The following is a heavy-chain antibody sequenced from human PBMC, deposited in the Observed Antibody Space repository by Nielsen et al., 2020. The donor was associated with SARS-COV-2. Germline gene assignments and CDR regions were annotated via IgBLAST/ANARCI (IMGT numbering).Heavy chain of an antibody. CDR2: INAGNGNT. CDR3: ARAPPYCSSTSCYLYFDY. Sequence: ASVKVSCKASGYTFTSYAMHWVRQAPGQRLEWMGWINAGNGNTKYSQKFQGRVTITRDTSASTAYMELSSLRSEDTAVYYCARAPPYCSSTSCYLYFDYWGQGTLVTVSS. D-gene: IGHD2-2*01. J-gene: IGHJ4*02. V-gene: IGHV1-3*01. CDR1: GYTFTSYA.